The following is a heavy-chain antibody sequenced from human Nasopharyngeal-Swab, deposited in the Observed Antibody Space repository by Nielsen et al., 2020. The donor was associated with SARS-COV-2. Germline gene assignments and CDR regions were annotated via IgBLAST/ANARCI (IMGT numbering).Heavy chain of an antibody. J-gene: IGHJ4*02. V-gene: IGHV3-11*04. CDR2: LSSSGSTI. CDR3: ATDGDQYYYGSGSYGY. D-gene: IGHD3-10*01. CDR1: GFTFSDYY. Sequence: GGSLRLSFAASGFTFSDYYMSWIRQAPGKGLDWVSHLSSSGSTISYTDSVEGRFTISRDNAKNSLYLQLNSLRAEDTAVYYCATDGDQYYYGSGSYGYWGQGTPVTVSS.